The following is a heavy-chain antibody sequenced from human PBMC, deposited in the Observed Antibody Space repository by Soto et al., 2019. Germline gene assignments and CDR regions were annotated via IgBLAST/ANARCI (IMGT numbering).Heavy chain of an antibody. CDR3: AVTVTGSRSPLAH. CDR2: IIPIYASP. CDR1: GGTFSSNA. J-gene: IGHJ4*02. V-gene: IGHV1-69*06. Sequence: VQLVQSGAEVKKPGSSVKVSCKASGGTFSSNAISWVRQAPGQGLEWMGGIIPIYASPNYAQNFQDRVTVTADKATSTAYLELSRLKFADSAIYYCAVTVTGSRSPLAHWGRGTLVIVSS. D-gene: IGHD3-9*01.